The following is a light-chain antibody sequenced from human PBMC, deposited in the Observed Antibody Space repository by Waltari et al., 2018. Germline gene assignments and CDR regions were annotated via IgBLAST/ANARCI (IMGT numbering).Light chain of an antibody. Sequence: DIQMTQSPSTLSASVGDRVTITCRASQSISSWLAWYQQKPGKAPKLLIYDASTLQSGVPSRFSGSGSGTEFTLTIDSLQPDDFATYYCQQYNRFSPFGQGTNVEVK. CDR1: QSISSW. V-gene: IGKV1-5*01. CDR2: DAS. CDR3: QQYNRFSP. J-gene: IGKJ1*01.